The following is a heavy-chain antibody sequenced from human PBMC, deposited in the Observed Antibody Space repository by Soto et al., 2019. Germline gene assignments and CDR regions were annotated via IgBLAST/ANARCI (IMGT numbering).Heavy chain of an antibody. V-gene: IGHV3-23*01. Sequence: HPGGSLRLSCAASGFTFSSYAMSWVRQAPGKGLEWVSAISGSGGSTYYADSVKGRFTISRDNSKNTLYLQMNGLRAEDTAVYYCAKDRGWELLPVDYWGQGTLVTVSS. CDR3: AKDRGWELLPVDY. D-gene: IGHD1-26*01. CDR1: GFTFSSYA. CDR2: ISGSGGST. J-gene: IGHJ4*02.